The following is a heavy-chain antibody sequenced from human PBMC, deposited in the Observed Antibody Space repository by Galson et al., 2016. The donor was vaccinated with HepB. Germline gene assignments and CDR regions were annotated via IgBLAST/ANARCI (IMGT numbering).Heavy chain of an antibody. D-gene: IGHD2-15*01. CDR1: GYTFTGSF. V-gene: IGHV1-2*04. J-gene: IGHJ3*02. CDR2: INTKSGDT. Sequence: SVKVSCKASGYTFTGSFIHWVRQAPGQGHERMGWINTKSGDTNYAQKFQGWVIMTRDTSIRTTYMELSRLRPDDTAVYYCASICSGATCLDAFDIWGQETMVTVSS. CDR3: ASICSGATCLDAFDI.